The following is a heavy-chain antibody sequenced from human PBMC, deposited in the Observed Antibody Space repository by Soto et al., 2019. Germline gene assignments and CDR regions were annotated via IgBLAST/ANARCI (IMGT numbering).Heavy chain of an antibody. V-gene: IGHV4-59*01. D-gene: IGHD3-3*01. CDR1: GGSISSYY. J-gene: IGHJ4*02. CDR2: MYYSGST. CDR3: ARGTFGVVKD. Sequence: QVQLQESGPGLVKPSETLSLTCTVSGGSISSYYWSWIRQLPGKGLEWIGYMYYSGSTNYNPSLKSRVTISIDTSRNQFSLKLSSVTAADTAVYYCARGTFGVVKDWGQGTLVTVSS.